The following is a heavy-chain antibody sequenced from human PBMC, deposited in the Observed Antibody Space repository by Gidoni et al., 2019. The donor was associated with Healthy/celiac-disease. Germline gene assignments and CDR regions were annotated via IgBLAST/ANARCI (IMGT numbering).Heavy chain of an antibody. Sequence: EVQLVESGGGLVQPGGSLRLSCAASGFPFSSYWMSWVRQAPGKGLEWVANIKQDGSEKYYVDSVKGRFTISRDNAKNSLYLQMNSLRAEDTAVYYCARDVGALLNYFDYWGQGTLVTVSS. CDR1: GFPFSSYW. CDR3: ARDVGALLNYFDY. CDR2: IKQDGSEK. D-gene: IGHD3-10*01. J-gene: IGHJ4*02. V-gene: IGHV3-7*04.